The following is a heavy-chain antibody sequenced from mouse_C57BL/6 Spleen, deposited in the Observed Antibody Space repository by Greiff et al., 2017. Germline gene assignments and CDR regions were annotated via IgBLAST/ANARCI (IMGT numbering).Heavy chain of an antibody. Sequence: QVQLQQSGAELVRPGTSVKVSCKASGYAFTNYLLEWVKQRPGQGLEWIGVINPGSGGTNYNEKFKGKATLTADKSSSTAYMQLSSLTSEDSAVYFCARIYGNYEWIFDYWGQGTTLTVSS. D-gene: IGHD2-1*01. J-gene: IGHJ2*01. CDR3: ARIYGNYEWIFDY. V-gene: IGHV1-54*01. CDR1: GYAFTNYL. CDR2: INPGSGGT.